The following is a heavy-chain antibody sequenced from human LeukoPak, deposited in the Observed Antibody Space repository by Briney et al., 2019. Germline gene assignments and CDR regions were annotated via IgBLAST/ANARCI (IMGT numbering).Heavy chain of an antibody. CDR3: ARSPLGSLSYFYYYYYMDV. CDR1: GGSISSYY. D-gene: IGHD1-26*01. J-gene: IGHJ6*03. CDR2: IYTSGST. V-gene: IGHV4-4*07. Sequence: PSETLSLTWTVSGGSISSYYWSWIRQPAGKGLEWIERIYTSGSTNYNPSLESRVTMSVDTSKNQFSLKLSSVTAADSAVYYCARSPLGSLSYFYYYYYMDVWGKGTTVTVSS.